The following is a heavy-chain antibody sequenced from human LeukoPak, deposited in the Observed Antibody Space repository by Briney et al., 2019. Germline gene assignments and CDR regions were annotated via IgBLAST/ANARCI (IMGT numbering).Heavy chain of an antibody. CDR1: GGSISSYY. Sequence: SETLSLTCTVSGGSISSYYWSWIRQPPGKGLEWIGYIYYSGSTNYNPSLKSRVAISLDTSKNQFSLKLSSVTAADTAVYYCARSISGGPRALYYYYYMDVWGKGTTVTVSS. CDR3: ARSISGGPRALYYYYYMDV. D-gene: IGHD3-10*01. J-gene: IGHJ6*03. CDR2: IYYSGST. V-gene: IGHV4-59*01.